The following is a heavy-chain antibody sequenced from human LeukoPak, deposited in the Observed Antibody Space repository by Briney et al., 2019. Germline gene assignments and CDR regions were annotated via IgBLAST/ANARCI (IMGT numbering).Heavy chain of an antibody. V-gene: IGHV3-7*01. Sequence: PGGSLRLSCAASGFTFSSYWMSWVRQAPGKGPEWVANIKQDGSEKYYVDSVKGRFTISRENAKNSLYLQMNSLRAEDTAVYYCASDRDYYDSSGYLFDYWGQGTLVTVSS. CDR2: IKQDGSEK. CDR3: ASDRDYYDSSGYLFDY. J-gene: IGHJ4*02. D-gene: IGHD3-22*01. CDR1: GFTFSSYW.